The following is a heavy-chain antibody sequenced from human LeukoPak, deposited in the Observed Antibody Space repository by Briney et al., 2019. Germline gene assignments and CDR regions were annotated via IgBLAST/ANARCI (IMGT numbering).Heavy chain of an antibody. V-gene: IGHV4-30-4*01. CDR3: ARSFDY. CDR1: GGSISNGDYY. J-gene: IGHJ4*02. CDR2: IYYSGST. Sequence: SETLSLTCTVSGGSISNGDYYWSWIRQPPGKGLEWIGYIYYSGSTYCNPSLKSRVTISVDTSKNQFSLKLSSVTAADTAVYYCARSFDYWGQGTLVTVSS.